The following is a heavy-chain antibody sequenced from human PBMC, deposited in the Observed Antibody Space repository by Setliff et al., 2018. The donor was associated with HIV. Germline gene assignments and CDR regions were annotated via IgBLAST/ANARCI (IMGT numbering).Heavy chain of an antibody. CDR3: AKDGISGGAYPPYYFDY. D-gene: IGHD2-15*01. CDR2: ISGSGDRT. V-gene: IGHV3-23*01. CDR1: GFTFNTYA. Sequence: GGSLRLSCAASGFTFNTYAMSWVRPAPGKGLEWVSVISGSGDRTFYADSVKGRFTISRDNSKNTLYLQINGLRVEDTAIYYCAKDGISGGAYPPYYFDYWGHGTLVTVSS. J-gene: IGHJ4*01.